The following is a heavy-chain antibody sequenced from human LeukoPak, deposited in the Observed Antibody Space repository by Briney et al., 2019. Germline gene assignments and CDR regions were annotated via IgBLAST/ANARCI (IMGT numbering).Heavy chain of an antibody. CDR3: TTGGNVLVAGTRAFDI. CDR2: IKSTVDGGTT. CDR1: GFTFNNDW. J-gene: IGHJ3*02. Sequence: GGSLRLSCAASGFTFNNDWINWVRQAPGKGLEWVGRIKSTVDGGTTDYAAPVKGRFTVSRDGSKNTVYLQMNSLKTEDTAVYYCTTGGNVLVAGTRAFDIWGQGTMVTVSS. V-gene: IGHV3-15*07. D-gene: IGHD6-19*01.